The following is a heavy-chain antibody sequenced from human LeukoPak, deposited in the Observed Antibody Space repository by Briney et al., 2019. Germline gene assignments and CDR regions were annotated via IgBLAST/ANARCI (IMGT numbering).Heavy chain of an antibody. V-gene: IGHV3-21*01. CDR3: ARVPGRRELDY. Sequence: GGSLRLSCAASGFTFSSYGMNWVRQAPGKGLEWVSSISSTSSYIYYADSLKGRFTMSRDNAKNSLYLQMNSLRAEDTAVYYCARVPGRRELDYWGQGTLVTVSS. J-gene: IGHJ4*02. CDR2: ISSTSSYI. CDR1: GFTFSSYG.